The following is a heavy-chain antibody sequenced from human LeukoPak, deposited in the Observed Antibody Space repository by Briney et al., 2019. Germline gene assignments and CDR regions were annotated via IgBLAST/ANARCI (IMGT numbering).Heavy chain of an antibody. J-gene: IGHJ4*02. Sequence: SETLSLTCTVSGGSISSYYWSWIRQPPGKGLEWIGYIYYSGSTNYNPSLKSRVTISVDTSKNQFSLKLSSVTAADTAVYYCARDHGEYYYDSSGYPDYWGQGTLVTVSS. V-gene: IGHV4-59*01. CDR3: ARDHGEYYYDSSGYPDY. CDR2: IYYSGST. D-gene: IGHD3-22*01. CDR1: GGSISSYY.